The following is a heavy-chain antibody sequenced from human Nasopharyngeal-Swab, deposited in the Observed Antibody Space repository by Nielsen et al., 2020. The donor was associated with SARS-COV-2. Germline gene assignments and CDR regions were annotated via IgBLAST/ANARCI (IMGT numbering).Heavy chain of an antibody. CDR2: INEDGSST. V-gene: IGHV3-74*01. CDR3: TRAGSFRHDY. D-gene: IGHD6-13*01. Sequence: GGSLRLSSAASGFTFSSYWMHWVRQAPGEGLVWVSRINEDGSSTSYADSLKGRFTISRDNAKNTLYLQMNSLSAEDTAVYYCTRAGSFRHDYWGQGTLVTVSS. J-gene: IGHJ4*02. CDR1: GFTFSSYW.